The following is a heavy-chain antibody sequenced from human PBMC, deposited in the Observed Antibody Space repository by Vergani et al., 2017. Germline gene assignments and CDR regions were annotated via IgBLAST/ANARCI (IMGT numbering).Heavy chain of an antibody. CDR2: INTNSGGT. D-gene: IGHD2-15*01. V-gene: IGHV1-2*02. J-gene: IGHJ5*02. CDR1: GYTFTGYY. Sequence: QVQLVQSGAEVKKPGASVKVSCKASGYTFTGYYMHWVRQAPGQGLEWMGWINTNSGGTNYAQKFQGRVTMTRDTSISTAYMVLSRLRSDDPAVYYWARDPPDYCSGGSCYSGVPFDPWGQGTLVTVSS. CDR3: ARDPPDYCSGGSCYSGVPFDP.